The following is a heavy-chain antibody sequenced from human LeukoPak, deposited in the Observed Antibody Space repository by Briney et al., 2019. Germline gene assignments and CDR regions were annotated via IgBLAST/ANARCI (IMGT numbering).Heavy chain of an antibody. Sequence: GRSLRLSCAASGFTFSSYGMHWVRQAPGKGLEWVSVIYPDGRTYYADSVRGRLTISRANSKNTLYLQMNSLRAEDTAVYYCARTPHYDSTYFDYWGQGTLVIVSS. CDR2: IYPDGRT. J-gene: IGHJ4*02. V-gene: IGHV3-NL1*01. CDR3: ARTPHYDSTYFDY. D-gene: IGHD3-22*01. CDR1: GFTFSSYG.